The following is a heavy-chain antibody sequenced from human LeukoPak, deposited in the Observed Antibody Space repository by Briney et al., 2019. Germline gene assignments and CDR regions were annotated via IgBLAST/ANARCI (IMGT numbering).Heavy chain of an antibody. CDR2: IIPILGIA. CDR1: GGTFSSYA. CDR3: AREGDGYIGVLDY. D-gene: IGHD5-24*01. Sequence: SVKVSCKASGGTFSSYAISWVRQAPGQGLEWMGRIIPILGIANYAQKFQGRVTITADKSTSTAYMELSSLRSEDTAMYYCAREGDGYIGVLDYWGQGTLVTVSS. V-gene: IGHV1-69*04. J-gene: IGHJ4*02.